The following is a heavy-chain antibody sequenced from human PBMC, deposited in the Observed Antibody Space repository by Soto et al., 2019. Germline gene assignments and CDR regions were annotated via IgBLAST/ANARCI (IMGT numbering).Heavy chain of an antibody. J-gene: IGHJ4*02. CDR1: GGSISSSSYY. CDR3: ARLLGGTSYDSSGYYPLPFDY. V-gene: IGHV4-39*01. Sequence: SETLSLTCTVSGGSISSSSYYWGWIRQPPGKGLEWIGSIYYSGSTYYNPSLKSRVTISVDTSKNQFSLKLSSVTAADTAVYYCARLLGGTSYDSSGYYPLPFDYWGQGTLVTVSS. D-gene: IGHD3-22*01. CDR2: IYYSGST.